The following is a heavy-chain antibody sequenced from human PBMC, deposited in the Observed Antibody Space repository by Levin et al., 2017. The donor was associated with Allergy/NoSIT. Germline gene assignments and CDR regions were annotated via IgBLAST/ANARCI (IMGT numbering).Heavy chain of an antibody. V-gene: IGHV1-2*06. Sequence: ASVKVSCKASGYTFTGYYMYWVRQAPGQGLEWMGRINPNSGGTNYAQKFQGRVTMTRDTSISTAYMELSRLRSDDTAVYYCARELGSLRRWFLGYWGQGTLVTVSS. D-gene: IGHD5-18*01. CDR2: INPNSGGT. CDR1: GYTFTGYY. CDR3: ARELGSLRRWFLGY. J-gene: IGHJ4*02.